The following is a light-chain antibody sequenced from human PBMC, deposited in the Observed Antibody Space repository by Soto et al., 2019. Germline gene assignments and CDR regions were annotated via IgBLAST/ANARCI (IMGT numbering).Light chain of an antibody. V-gene: IGKV3-11*01. CDR3: HQRRSWPRA. Sequence: EIVLTQSPATLSLSPGERATLSCRASQSVNNYLAWYQQKPGQPPRLLISDASNRATGIPARFSGSRSWTDFTLTLSSLEPEDLAVYYCHQRRSWPRAVGGGTKVEIK. CDR1: QSVNNY. CDR2: DAS. J-gene: IGKJ4*01.